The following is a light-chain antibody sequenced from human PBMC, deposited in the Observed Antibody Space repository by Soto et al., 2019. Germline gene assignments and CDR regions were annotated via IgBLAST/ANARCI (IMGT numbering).Light chain of an antibody. CDR2: EDT. CDR1: SSDVGNYNL. Sequence: QSVLTQPASVSGSAGQSITISCTGTSSDVGNYNLVSWYLHHPGKAPKLLIYEDTKRPSGVSNRFSGSRSGNTASLTVSGLQTEDETDYYCCSYAGNYDYVFGTGTKVTVL. CDR3: CSYAGNYDYV. V-gene: IGLV2-23*01. J-gene: IGLJ1*01.